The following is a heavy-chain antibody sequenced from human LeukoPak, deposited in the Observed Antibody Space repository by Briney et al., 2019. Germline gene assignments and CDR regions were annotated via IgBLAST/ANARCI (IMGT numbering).Heavy chain of an antibody. V-gene: IGHV4-4*07. D-gene: IGHD3-16*02. CDR1: GGSISSYY. J-gene: IGHJ3*02. CDR3: ARASHDYVWGSYPNDAFDI. Sequence: SETLSLTCTVSGGSISSYYWSWIRQPAGKGLEWIGRIYTSGSTNYNPSLKSRVTMSVDTSKNQFSLKLSSVTAADTAVYDCARASHDYVWGSYPNDAFDIWGQGTMVTVSS. CDR2: IYTSGST.